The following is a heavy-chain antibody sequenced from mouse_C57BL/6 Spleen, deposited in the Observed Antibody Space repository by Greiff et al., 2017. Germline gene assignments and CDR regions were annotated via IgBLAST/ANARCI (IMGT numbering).Heavy chain of an antibody. D-gene: IGHD1-1*01. V-gene: IGHV1-80*01. J-gene: IGHJ2*01. Sequence: QVQLQQSGAELVKPGASVKISCKASGYAFSSYWMTWVKQRPGKGLEWIGQIYPGDGDTNYNGKFKGKATLTADKSSSTAYMQLSSLTSEDSAVYFCARSGLDGVDYWGQGTTLTVSS. CDR3: ARSGLDGVDY. CDR2: IYPGDGDT. CDR1: GYAFSSYW.